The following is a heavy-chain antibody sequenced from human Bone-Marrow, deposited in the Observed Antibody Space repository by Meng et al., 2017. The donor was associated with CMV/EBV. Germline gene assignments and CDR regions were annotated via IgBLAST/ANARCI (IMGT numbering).Heavy chain of an antibody. CDR3: AKYEGMAWLSW. CDR1: GFTFDNSA. CDR2: IYTGGRRT. J-gene: IGHJ4*02. Sequence: GESLKISCAASGFTFDNSAMSWVRQAPGKGLEWVSVIYTGGRRTEYADSVKGRFTISRDDSENTLYLQMNNLRAEDTALYYCAKYEGMAWLSWWGQGNLVNVSS. V-gene: IGHV3-23*03. D-gene: IGHD3-3*01.